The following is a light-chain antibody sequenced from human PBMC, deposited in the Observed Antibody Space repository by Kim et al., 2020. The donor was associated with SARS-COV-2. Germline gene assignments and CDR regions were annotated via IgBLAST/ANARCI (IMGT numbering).Light chain of an antibody. V-gene: IGKV1-39*01. Sequence: DIQMTQSPSSLSASVGDRVTITCRASQSVSGWLNWYQQKPGRAPHLLVYKTSTLQTGVPPRFSGSGSGTDFTLTISSLQPEDFAAYYCQQSYSFPRPFVQGTKVDIK. CDR3: QQSYSFPRP. J-gene: IGKJ1*01. CDR2: KTS. CDR1: QSVSGW.